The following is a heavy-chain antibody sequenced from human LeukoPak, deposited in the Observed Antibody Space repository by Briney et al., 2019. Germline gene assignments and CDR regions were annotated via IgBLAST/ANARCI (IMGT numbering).Heavy chain of an antibody. Sequence: ASVKVSCKASGYTFTGYYLHWVRQAPGQGLEWMGFINPNSGGTKYGQKFQGRVTMTRDTSISTAHMELTGLGSDDTAVYYCARGGYYDSSGFDNWGQGTLVTVSS. D-gene: IGHD3-22*01. V-gene: IGHV1-2*02. CDR3: ARGGYYDSSGFDN. CDR1: GYTFTGYY. CDR2: INPNSGGT. J-gene: IGHJ4*02.